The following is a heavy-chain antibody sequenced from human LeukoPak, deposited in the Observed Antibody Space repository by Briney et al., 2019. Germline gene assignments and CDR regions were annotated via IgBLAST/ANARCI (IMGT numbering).Heavy chain of an antibody. J-gene: IGHJ4*02. V-gene: IGHV3-15*01. CDR3: TTRGRYCSSTSCSPLGIDY. Sequence: GGSLRPSCAASGFTFSNAWMSWVRQAPGKGLEWVGRIKSKTDGGTTDYAAPVKGRFTISRDDSKNTLYLQMNSLKTEDTAVYYCTTRGRYCSSTSCSPLGIDYWGQGTLVTVSS. D-gene: IGHD2-2*01. CDR2: IKSKTDGGTT. CDR1: GFTFSNAW.